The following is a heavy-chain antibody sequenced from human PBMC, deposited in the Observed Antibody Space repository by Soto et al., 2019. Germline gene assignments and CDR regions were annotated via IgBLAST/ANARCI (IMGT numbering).Heavy chain of an antibody. CDR2: IIPILGTA. D-gene: IGHD3-10*01. CDR1: GGTFSSYA. V-gene: IGHV1-69*13. CDR3: ARLLARPSSRYYYYYGMHV. J-gene: IGHJ6*02. Sequence: SVKVSCKASGGTFSSYAIIWVRQAPGQGLEWMGGIIPILGTAHYAQKFQGRVTITADESTSTAYMELISLRSEDTAVYYCARLLARPSSRYYYYYGMHVWGQRTTVTVSS.